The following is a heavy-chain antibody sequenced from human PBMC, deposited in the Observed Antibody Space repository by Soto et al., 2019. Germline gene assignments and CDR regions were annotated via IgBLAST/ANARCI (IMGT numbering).Heavy chain of an antibody. J-gene: IGHJ3*02. V-gene: IGHV1-69*13. D-gene: IGHD2-15*01. CDR1: GGSFRSYA. CDR3: ARGQNIVVVVAATPDAFDI. Sequence: SVKLSCKASGGSFRSYAISWVRQAPKQGLEWMGGIIPIFGTANYAQKFQGRVTITADESTSTAYMELSSLRSEDTAVYYCARGQNIVVVVAATPDAFDIWGQGTMVTVSS. CDR2: IIPIFGTA.